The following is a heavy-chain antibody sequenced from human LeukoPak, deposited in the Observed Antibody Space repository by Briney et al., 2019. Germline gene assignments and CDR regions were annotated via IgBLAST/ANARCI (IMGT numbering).Heavy chain of an antibody. Sequence: SETLSLTCTVSGGSISSYYWSWIRQPPGKGLEWIGYIYTSGSTNYNPSLKSRVTISVDTSKNQFSLKLSSVTAADTAVYYCARKWELPPYYFDYWGQGTLVTVSS. CDR2: IYTSGST. D-gene: IGHD1-26*01. CDR3: ARKWELPPYYFDY. V-gene: IGHV4-4*09. CDR1: GGSISSYY. J-gene: IGHJ4*02.